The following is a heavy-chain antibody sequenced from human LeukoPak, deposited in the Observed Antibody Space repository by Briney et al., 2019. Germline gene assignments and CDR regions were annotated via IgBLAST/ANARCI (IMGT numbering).Heavy chain of an antibody. Sequence: PSETLSLTCTVSGGSIISSSYYWGWIRQPRGKGLEWIGSIYYSGSTYYNPSLKSRVTISVDTSKNQFSLKLSSVTAADTAVYYCARPFVDYDFWSGSWYYFDYWGQGTLVTVSS. CDR2: IYYSGST. V-gene: IGHV4-39*01. J-gene: IGHJ4*02. CDR3: ARPFVDYDFWSGSWYYFDY. CDR1: GGSIISSSYY. D-gene: IGHD3-3*01.